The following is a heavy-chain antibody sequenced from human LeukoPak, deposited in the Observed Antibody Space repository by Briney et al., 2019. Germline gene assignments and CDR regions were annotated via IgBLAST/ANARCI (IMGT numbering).Heavy chain of an antibody. CDR2: ISSSSSYI. V-gene: IGHV3-21*01. J-gene: IGHJ3*02. Sequence: GGSLRLSCAASGFTFSSYSMNWVRQAPGKGLDWVSSISSSSSYIYYADSVKGRFTISRDNAKNSLYLQMNSLRAEDTAVYYCARFIAAANDAFDIWGQGTMVTVSP. D-gene: IGHD6-13*01. CDR1: GFTFSSYS. CDR3: ARFIAAANDAFDI.